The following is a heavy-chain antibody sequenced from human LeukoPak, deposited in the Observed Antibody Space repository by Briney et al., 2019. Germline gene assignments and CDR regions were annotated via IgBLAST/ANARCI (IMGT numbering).Heavy chain of an antibody. CDR1: GFTFSSYG. J-gene: IGHJ3*02. V-gene: IGHV3-33*01. CDR3: ARDRAQDAFDI. Sequence: GRSLRLSCAASGFTFSSYGMHWVRQAPGKGLEWVAVIWYDGSNKYYADSVKGRFTISRDNSKNTLYLQMNSLRAEDTAVYYCARDRAQDAFDIWGQGTMVTVSS. CDR2: IWYDGSNK.